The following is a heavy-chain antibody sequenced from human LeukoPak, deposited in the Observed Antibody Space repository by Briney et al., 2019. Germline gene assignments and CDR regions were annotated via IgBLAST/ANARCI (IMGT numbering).Heavy chain of an antibody. D-gene: IGHD2-2*01. J-gene: IGHJ6*03. CDR2: IYYSGST. CDR3: ARLGYCSSTSCSGGSDYYYYYYMDV. Sequence: PSETLSLTCTVSGGSISSYYWSWIRQPPGKGLEWIGYIYYSGSTNYDPSLKSRVTISVDTSKNQFSLKLSSVTAADTAVYYCARLGYCSSTSCSGGSDYYYYYYMDVWGKGTTVTVSS. V-gene: IGHV4-59*01. CDR1: GGSISSYY.